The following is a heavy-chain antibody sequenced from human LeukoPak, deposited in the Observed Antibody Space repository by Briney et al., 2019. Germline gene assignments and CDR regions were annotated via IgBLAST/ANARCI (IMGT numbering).Heavy chain of an antibody. CDR2: ISGSGGST. Sequence: PGGSLRLSCAASGFTFSSYAMSWVRQAPGKGLEWVSAISGSGGSTYYADSVKGRFTISRDNSKNTLYLQMNSLRAVDTAVYYCVRAGAPYGMVVWGQGTTVTVSS. V-gene: IGHV3-23*01. CDR1: GFTFSSYA. D-gene: IGHD3-10*01. CDR3: VRAGAPYGMVV. J-gene: IGHJ6*02.